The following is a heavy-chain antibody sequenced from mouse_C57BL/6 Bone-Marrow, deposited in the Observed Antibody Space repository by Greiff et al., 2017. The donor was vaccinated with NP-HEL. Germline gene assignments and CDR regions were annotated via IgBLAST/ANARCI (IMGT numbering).Heavy chain of an antibody. CDR2: ISNLAYSI. V-gene: IGHV5-15*01. CDR1: GFTFSDYG. CDR3: ARHYAMDY. Sequence: EVKLQESGGGLVQPGGSLKLSCAASGFTFSDYGMAWVRQAPRKGPEWVAFISNLAYSIYYADTVTGRFTISRENAKNTLYLEMSSLRSEDTAMYYCARHYAMDYWGQGTSVTVSP. J-gene: IGHJ4*01.